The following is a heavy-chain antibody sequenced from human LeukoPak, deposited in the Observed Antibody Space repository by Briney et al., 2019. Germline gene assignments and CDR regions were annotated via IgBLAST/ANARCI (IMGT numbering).Heavy chain of an antibody. D-gene: IGHD2-15*01. V-gene: IGHV3-11*04. J-gene: IGHJ5*02. Sequence: PGGSLRLSCAASGFTFSDYYMSWIRQAPGKGLEWVSYISSSGSTIYYADSVKGRFTISRDNAKNSLYLQMNSLRAEDTAVYYCARGDPCSGGSCYPTWFDPWGQGTLVTVSS. CDR1: GFTFSDYY. CDR2: ISSSGSTI. CDR3: ARGDPCSGGSCYPTWFDP.